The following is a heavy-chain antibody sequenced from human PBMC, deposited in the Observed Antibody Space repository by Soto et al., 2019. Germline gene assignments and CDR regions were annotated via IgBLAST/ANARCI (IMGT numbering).Heavy chain of an antibody. CDR3: LTGSHAYFDY. CDR2: IRGSGGRT. Sequence: PGGSLRLSCAASGFTFSSYGMSWVRQAPGKGLEWVATIRGSGGRTDYADSVRGRFTISRDTSNNTVYLQLNSLRSEDTAFYYCLTGSHAYFDYWGQGTRVTVSS. J-gene: IGHJ4*02. D-gene: IGHD3-16*01. V-gene: IGHV3-23*01. CDR1: GFTFSSYG.